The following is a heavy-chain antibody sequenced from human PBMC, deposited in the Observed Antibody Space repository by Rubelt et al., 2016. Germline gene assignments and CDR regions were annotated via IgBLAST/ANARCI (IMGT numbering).Heavy chain of an antibody. CDR3: ATNLFGSVSYYDAHPDY. Sequence: QLQLQESGPGLVKPSETLSLTCTVSGGSISSSSYYWGWIRQPPGKGLEWIGSIYYSGSTYYNPSLNGRVTISVDTSKNPFPMKLSSVTASATAVYYCATNLFGSVSYYDAHPDYWCQGTLVTVSS. D-gene: IGHD3-10*01. CDR2: IYYSGST. V-gene: IGHV4-39*07. CDR1: GGSISSSSYY. J-gene: IGHJ4*02.